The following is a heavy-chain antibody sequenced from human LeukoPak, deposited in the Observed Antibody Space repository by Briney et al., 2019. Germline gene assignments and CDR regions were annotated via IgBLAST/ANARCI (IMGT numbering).Heavy chain of an antibody. D-gene: IGHD6-19*01. J-gene: IGHJ6*02. CDR2: ISGSGGST. V-gene: IGHV3-23*01. CDR3: AKERLVVSVQAHGMDV. Sequence: PGGSLRLSCAASGFTFSSYAMSWVRQAPGKGLEWVSAISGSGGSTYYADSVKGRFTISRDNSKNTLYLQMNSLRAEDTAVYYCAKERLVVSVQAHGMDVWGQGTTVTVSS. CDR1: GFTFSSYA.